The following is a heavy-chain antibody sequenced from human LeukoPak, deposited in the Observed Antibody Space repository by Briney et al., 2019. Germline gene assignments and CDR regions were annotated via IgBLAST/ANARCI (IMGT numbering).Heavy chain of an antibody. CDR1: GYTFTGYY. CDR2: INPNSGGT. J-gene: IGHJ4*02. V-gene: IGHV1-2*02. Sequence: ASVKVSCKASGYTFTGYYMHWVRQAPGQGLEWMGWINPNSGGTNYAQKFQGRVTMTRDTSISTAYMELSRLRSDDTAVSYCARDEGIAAADYYFDYWGQGTLVTVSS. D-gene: IGHD6-13*01. CDR3: ARDEGIAAADYYFDY.